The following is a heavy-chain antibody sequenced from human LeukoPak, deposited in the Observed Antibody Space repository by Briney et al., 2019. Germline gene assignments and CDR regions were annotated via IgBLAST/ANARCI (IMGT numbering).Heavy chain of an antibody. CDR2: ISTTCGTT. D-gene: IGHD1-26*01. Sequence: GGSLRLSCVPSVFTFTSFAMSCVREAPGKGLEWVSAISTTCGTTYYADSVKGRFTISRDNSKNTLYLQMSSLRAEDTAVYYCAKRERVGTTIGHWGQGTLVTVSS. CDR3: AKRERVGTTIGH. CDR1: VFTFTSFA. V-gene: IGHV3-23*01. J-gene: IGHJ4*02.